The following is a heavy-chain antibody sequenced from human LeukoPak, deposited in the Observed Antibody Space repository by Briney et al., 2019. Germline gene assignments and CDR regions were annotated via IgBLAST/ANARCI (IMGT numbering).Heavy chain of an antibody. CDR3: AREPDAFDI. J-gene: IGHJ3*02. Sequence: GRSLRLSCAASGFTFSSYGMHWVRQAPGKGLEWVAVISYDGSNKYYADSVKGRFTISRDNSKNMLYLQMNSLGAEDTAVYYCAREPDAFDIWGQGTMVTVSS. CDR1: GFTFSSYG. V-gene: IGHV3-30*03. CDR2: ISYDGSNK.